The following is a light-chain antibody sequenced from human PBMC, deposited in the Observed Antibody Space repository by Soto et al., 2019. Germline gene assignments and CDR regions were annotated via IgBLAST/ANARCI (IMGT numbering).Light chain of an antibody. J-gene: IGLJ1*01. CDR1: SSDVGGYDY. CDR3: TSYTNRDTYV. CDR2: NVY. Sequence: QSALTQPASVSGSPGQSITISCTGTSSDVGGYDYVGWYQQHPGKAPKLMIYNVYNRPSGVSFRFSGSKSGNTASLTISGLQTEDEADYYCTSYTNRDTYVFGTGTKVTVL. V-gene: IGLV2-14*01.